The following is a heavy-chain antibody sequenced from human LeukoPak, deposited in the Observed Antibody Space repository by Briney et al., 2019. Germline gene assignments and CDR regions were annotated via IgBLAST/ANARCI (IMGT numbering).Heavy chain of an antibody. J-gene: IGHJ4*02. CDR3: ARVGGNYEGLIDY. V-gene: IGHV1-18*01. Sequence: ASVKVSCKASGYTFTDYPIVWVRQAPGQGLEWMGWISAYNGYTNYPQSLQGRVTMTTDTSTGTPYMELRSLKFDDTAIYYCARVGGNYEGLIDYWGQGTLVTVSS. D-gene: IGHD1-26*01. CDR2: ISAYNGYT. CDR1: GYTFTDYP.